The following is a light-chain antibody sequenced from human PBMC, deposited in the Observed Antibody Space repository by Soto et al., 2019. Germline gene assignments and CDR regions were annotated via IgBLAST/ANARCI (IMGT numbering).Light chain of an antibody. CDR1: QSISSW. Sequence: DIQMTQSPSTLSASVGDRVTIICRASQSISSWLAWYQQKPGKAPKLLIYDASSLESGVPSRFSGSGSGTEFTLTISSLQPDDFATYFCQQYNSYSITFGQETRLEIK. CDR3: QQYNSYSIT. CDR2: DAS. V-gene: IGKV1-5*02. J-gene: IGKJ5*01.